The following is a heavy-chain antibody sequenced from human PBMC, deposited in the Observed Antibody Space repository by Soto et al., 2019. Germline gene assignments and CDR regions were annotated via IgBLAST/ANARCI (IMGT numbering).Heavy chain of an antibody. CDR3: ARDSKDDSSGYYAGFDY. Sequence: QVQLVESGGGVVQPGRSLRLSCAVSGFTFSSYGMNWVRQAPGKGLEWVAAIYYDGRNKYYADSVRGRFTISRDNFKNTRYLHMNSLRAEDTAVYYCARDSKDDSSGYYAGFDYWGQGTLVTVSS. J-gene: IGHJ4*02. CDR1: GFTFSSYG. CDR2: IYYDGRNK. V-gene: IGHV3-33*01. D-gene: IGHD3-22*01.